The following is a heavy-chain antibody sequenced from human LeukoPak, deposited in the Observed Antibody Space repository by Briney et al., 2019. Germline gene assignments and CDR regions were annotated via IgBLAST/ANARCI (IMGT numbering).Heavy chain of an antibody. D-gene: IGHD3-10*01. J-gene: IGHJ4*02. CDR3: ARGVDYGSGIDY. CDR2: ISTRGSSI. CDR1: GFTFSSYE. V-gene: IGHV3-48*03. Sequence: GGSLRLSCAVSGFTFSSYEMNWVRQAPGKGLEGVSYISTRGSSIYYKDSVKGRFTISRDNAKNSLYLQMNSLRAEDTAVYYCARGVDYGSGIDYWGQGTLVTVSS.